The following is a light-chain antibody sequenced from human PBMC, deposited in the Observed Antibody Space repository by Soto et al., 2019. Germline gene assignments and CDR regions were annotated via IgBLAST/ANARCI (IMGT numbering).Light chain of an antibody. CDR3: QQYNNWPPTYT. CDR2: GAS. J-gene: IGKJ2*01. CDR1: QSVSSN. V-gene: IGKV3-15*01. Sequence: EIVMTQSPATLSVSPGERATLSCRASQSVSSNLAWYQHKPGQAPRLLIYGASTKATGIPARFSGSGSGTEFTLTISSLQSEDFAVYYCQQYNNWPPTYTFGRGTKLEIK.